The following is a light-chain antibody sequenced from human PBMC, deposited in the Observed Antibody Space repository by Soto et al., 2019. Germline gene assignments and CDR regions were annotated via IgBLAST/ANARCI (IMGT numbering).Light chain of an antibody. V-gene: IGLV2-14*01. CDR2: EVS. CDR3: SSNTSSTTRF. Sequence: QSALTQPASVSGSPGQAITISCTATSSEIGVYKFVSWYQQHPGKAPKLMIFEVSNRPSGVSHRFSGSQFGNTASLAISGLQPEDEADYYCSSNTSSTTRFFGTVTKLTVL. CDR1: SSEIGVYKF. J-gene: IGLJ1*01.